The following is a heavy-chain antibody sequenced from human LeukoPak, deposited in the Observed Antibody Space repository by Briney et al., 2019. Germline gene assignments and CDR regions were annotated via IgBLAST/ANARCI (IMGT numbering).Heavy chain of an antibody. Sequence: SETLSLTCAVYGGSFSGYYWSWIRQPPGKGLEWIGEINHSGSTNYNPSLKGRVTISVDTSKNQFSLKLSSVTAADTAVYYCARGRGWFGELTLGYWGQGTLVTVSS. CDR2: INHSGST. CDR3: ARGRGWFGELTLGY. V-gene: IGHV4-34*01. J-gene: IGHJ4*02. D-gene: IGHD3-10*01. CDR1: GGSFSGYY.